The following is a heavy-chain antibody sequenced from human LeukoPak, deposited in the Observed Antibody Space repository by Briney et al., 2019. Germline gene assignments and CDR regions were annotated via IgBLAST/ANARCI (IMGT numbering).Heavy chain of an antibody. CDR3: ARVHGSGTYYEGS. CDR1: GYTFSNYD. CDR2: MNPNSGNT. Sequence: ASVKVSCKASGYTFSNYDINWVRQATGQGLEWMGWMNPNSGNTGYAQKFQGRVTMTRNTSISTAYMELSSLRSEDTAVYYCARVHGSGTYYEGSWGQGTLVAVSS. V-gene: IGHV1-8*01. D-gene: IGHD3-10*01. J-gene: IGHJ5*02.